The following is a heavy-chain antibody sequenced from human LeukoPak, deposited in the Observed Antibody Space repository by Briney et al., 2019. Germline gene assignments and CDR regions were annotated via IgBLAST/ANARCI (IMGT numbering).Heavy chain of an antibody. CDR3: ARDSGTVSDAFDI. Sequence: RASVKVSCKASGYTFISYYIHWVRQAPGQGLEWMGIINPSGGSTRYAQKFQGRVTMTRDTSTGTIYMELSSLRSEDTAVYFCARDSGTVSDAFDIWGQGTMVTVSS. V-gene: IGHV1-46*01. J-gene: IGHJ3*02. CDR1: GYTFISYY. CDR2: INPSGGST. D-gene: IGHD4-11*01.